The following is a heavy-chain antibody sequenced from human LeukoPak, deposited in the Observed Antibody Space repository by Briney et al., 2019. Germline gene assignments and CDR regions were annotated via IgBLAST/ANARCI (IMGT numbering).Heavy chain of an antibody. V-gene: IGHV5-51*01. CDR1: GYSFTSYW. CDR3: ARPDGRDAYNPFDD. D-gene: IGHD5-24*01. Sequence: ESLLLSCKGSGYSFTSYWIGWVRQMPGKGLEWMGIIYPGDSDTRYSPSFQCQVTISADKSISTSDLQWSSLKASDTAMYYCARPDGRDAYNPFDDCGQESLVTVSS. CDR2: IYPGDSDT. J-gene: IGHJ4*02.